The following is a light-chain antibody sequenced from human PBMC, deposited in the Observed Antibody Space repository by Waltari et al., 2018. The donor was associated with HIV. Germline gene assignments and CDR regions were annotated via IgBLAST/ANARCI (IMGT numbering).Light chain of an antibody. CDR3: QAWDSSAAWVV. Sequence: SYELTQTPSVSVPPGQTATITCSGDKLGDRYACWYQQKAGQSPVLVIYHDSKRPSGIPARFSGSNSGNTATLTISGTQAMDEADYYCQAWDSSAAWVVFGGGTKLTVL. CDR1: KLGDRY. CDR2: HDS. J-gene: IGLJ2*01. V-gene: IGLV3-1*01.